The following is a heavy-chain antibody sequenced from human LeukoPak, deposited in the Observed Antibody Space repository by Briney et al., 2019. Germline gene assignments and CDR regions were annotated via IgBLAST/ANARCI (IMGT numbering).Heavy chain of an antibody. CDR1: GGSISSSSYY. J-gene: IGHJ6*02. V-gene: IGHV4-39*01. D-gene: IGHD2-15*01. CDR2: IYYSGST. Sequence: SETLSLTCTVSGGSISSSSYYWGWIRQPPGKGLEWIGSIYYSGSTYYNPSLKSRVTISVDTSKNQFSLKLSSVTAADTAVYYCASTSVVVVAATYYCYYGMDVWGQGTTVTVSS. CDR3: ASTSVVVVAATYYCYYGMDV.